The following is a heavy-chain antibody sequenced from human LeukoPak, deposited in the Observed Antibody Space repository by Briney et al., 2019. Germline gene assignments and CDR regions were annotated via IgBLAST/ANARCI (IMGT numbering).Heavy chain of an antibody. CDR2: ISGSGGST. J-gene: IGHJ6*02. V-gene: IGHV3-23*01. D-gene: IGHD2-15*01. CDR3: AKPTDPYCSGGSCYSDYYYGMDV. CDR1: GFTFSSYA. Sequence: SGGSLRLSCAASGFTFSSYAMSWVRQAPGKGLEWVSAISGSGGSTYYADSVKGRFTISRDNSKNTLYLQMNSLRAEDTAVYYCAKPTDPYCSGGSCYSDYYYGMDVWGQGTTVTVSS.